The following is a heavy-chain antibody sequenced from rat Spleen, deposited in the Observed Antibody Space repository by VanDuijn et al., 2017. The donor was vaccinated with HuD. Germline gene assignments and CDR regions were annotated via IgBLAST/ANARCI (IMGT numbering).Heavy chain of an antibody. CDR3: TRANIGTTGGYFDY. Sequence: EVQLVESGGGLVQPGRSLKLSCVASGFTFNNYWMIWIRQAPGKGLEWVASITNTGGSTYYPDSVKGRFTISRDNAKSTLYLQMNSLRSEDTATYYCTRANIGTTGGYFDYCGQGVMVTVSS. J-gene: IGHJ2*01. D-gene: IGHD1-5*01. CDR2: ITNTGGST. CDR1: GFTFNNYW. V-gene: IGHV5-31*01.